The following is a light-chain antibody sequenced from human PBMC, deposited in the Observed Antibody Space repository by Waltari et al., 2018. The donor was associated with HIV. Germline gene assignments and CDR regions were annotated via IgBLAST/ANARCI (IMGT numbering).Light chain of an antibody. J-gene: IGKJ5*01. CDR1: ESVGTH. Sequence: EIVLTQSPVTLSLSPGERATLSCRASESVGTHLAWYQQKSGQAPRLLIYDASNRATGIPARFSGSGSGTDFTLIISRLEPEDFAFYYCQQRTGWPPEITFGRGTRLDI. CDR2: DAS. CDR3: QQRTGWPPEIT. V-gene: IGKV3-11*01.